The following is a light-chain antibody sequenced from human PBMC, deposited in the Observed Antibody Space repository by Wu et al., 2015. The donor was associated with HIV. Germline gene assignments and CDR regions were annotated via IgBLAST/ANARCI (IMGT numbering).Light chain of an antibody. CDR3: QQRTTSIA. Sequence: EIVLTQSPGTLSLSPGERATLSCRASQSITSNYLTWYQQKPGQAPRLLIYGASSRATGIPDRFSGSGSGTDFSLTISSLEPEDFAVYYCQQRTTSIAFGQGTRLDLK. CDR2: GAS. V-gene: IGKV3D-20*02. CDR1: QSITSNY. J-gene: IGKJ5*01.